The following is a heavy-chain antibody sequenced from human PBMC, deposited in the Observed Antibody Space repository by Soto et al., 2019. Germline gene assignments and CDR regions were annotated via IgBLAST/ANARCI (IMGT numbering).Heavy chain of an antibody. CDR1: GFTFSSYG. CDR2: ISYDGSNK. V-gene: IGHV3-30*18. Sequence: GGSLRLSCAASGFTFSSYGMHWVRQAPGKGLEWVAVISYDGSNKYYADSVKGQFTISRDNSKNTLYLQMNSLRAEDTAVYYCAKDIAGVTIFGYDYWGQGTLVTVSS. J-gene: IGHJ4*02. D-gene: IGHD3-3*01. CDR3: AKDIAGVTIFGYDY.